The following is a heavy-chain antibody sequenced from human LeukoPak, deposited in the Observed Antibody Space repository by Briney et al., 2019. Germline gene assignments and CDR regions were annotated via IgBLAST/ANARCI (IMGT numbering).Heavy chain of an antibody. J-gene: IGHJ4*02. V-gene: IGHV3-23*01. D-gene: IGHD3-3*01. CDR2: ISGSGGST. CDR1: GFTFSSYA. CDR3: AKDMRSGYYSRGRRNFDY. Sequence: GGSLRLSCAASGFTFSSYAMSWVRQAPGEGVEWVSAISGSGGSTYYADSVKGRFTISRDNSKNTLYLQMNSLRAEDTAVYYCAKDMRSGYYSRGRRNFDYWGQGTLVTVSS.